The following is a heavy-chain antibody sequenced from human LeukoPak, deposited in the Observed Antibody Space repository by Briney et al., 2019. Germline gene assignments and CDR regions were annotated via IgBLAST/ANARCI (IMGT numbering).Heavy chain of an antibody. CDR3: ARHGVTEGCLDY. Sequence: PGGSLRLSCAASGFTFSSYGMHWVRQAPGKGLECVAVIWYDGSNKYYADSVKGRFTISRDNSKNTLYLQMNSLRAEDTAVYYCARHGVTEGCLDYWGQGTLVTVSS. J-gene: IGHJ4*02. D-gene: IGHD2-21*02. CDR2: IWYDGSNK. CDR1: GFTFSSYG. V-gene: IGHV3-33*01.